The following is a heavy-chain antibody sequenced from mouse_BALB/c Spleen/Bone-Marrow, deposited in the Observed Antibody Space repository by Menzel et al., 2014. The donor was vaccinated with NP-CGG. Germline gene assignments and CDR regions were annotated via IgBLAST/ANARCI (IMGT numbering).Heavy chain of an antibody. CDR2: IWGDGST. V-gene: IGHV2-3*01. CDR1: GFSLTSYG. D-gene: IGHD2-10*02. Sequence: VKLVESGPGLVAPSQSLSIPCTVSGFSLTSYGVSWVRQPPGKGLEWLGVIWGDGSTNYHSALISRLSISKDNSKSQVFLKLNSLQTDDTATYQCAKGEYGKRYYVMDYWGQGTSVSVSS. CDR3: AKGEYGKRYYVMDY. J-gene: IGHJ4*01.